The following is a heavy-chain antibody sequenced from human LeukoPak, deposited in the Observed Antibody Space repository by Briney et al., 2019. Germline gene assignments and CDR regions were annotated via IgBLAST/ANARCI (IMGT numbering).Heavy chain of an antibody. J-gene: IGHJ4*02. D-gene: IGHD5-12*01. CDR2: IRDNGSTR. V-gene: IGHV3-30*02. CDR3: AKSVDIVATMPRHYFDY. Sequence: GGSLRLSCAASGFSFSRYGLLWVRQAPGKGLEWMAFIRDNGSTRYYADSVKGRFTVSRDNSKNTLYLQMNSLRAEDTAVYYCAKSVDIVATMPRHYFDYWGQGTLVTVSS. CDR1: GFSFSRYG.